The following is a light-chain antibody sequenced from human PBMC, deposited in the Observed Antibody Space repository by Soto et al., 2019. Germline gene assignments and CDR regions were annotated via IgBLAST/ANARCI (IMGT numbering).Light chain of an antibody. CDR3: AAWDDSFWV. J-gene: IGLJ3*02. V-gene: IGLV1-47*01. CDR1: SSNIGSNY. Sequence: QSVLTQPPSASGTPGQRVTISCSGSSSNIGSNYVYWYQQLPGTAPKLLIYRNNQRRSGVPDRFSGSKSGTSASLAISGLRSEDEADYYCAAWDDSFWVFGGGTKLTVL. CDR2: RNN.